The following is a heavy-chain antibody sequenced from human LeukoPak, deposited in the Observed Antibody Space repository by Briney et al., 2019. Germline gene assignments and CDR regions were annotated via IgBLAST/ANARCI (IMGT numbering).Heavy chain of an antibody. CDR2: ISGSGGST. Sequence: QPGGSLRLSCAASGFTFSSYAMSWVRQAPGKGLEWVSAISGSGGSTYYADTVKGRFTISRDNSKNTLYLQMNSLRAGDTAVYYCATDIVVVVAAMGSRGQGTLVTVSS. J-gene: IGHJ4*02. D-gene: IGHD2-15*01. CDR3: ATDIVVVVAAMGS. CDR1: GFTFSSYA. V-gene: IGHV3-23*01.